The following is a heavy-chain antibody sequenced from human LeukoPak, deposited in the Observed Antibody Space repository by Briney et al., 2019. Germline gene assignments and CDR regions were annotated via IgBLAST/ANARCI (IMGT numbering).Heavy chain of an antibody. CDR1: GDSISTSNSY. D-gene: IGHD3-22*01. CDR2: IYYSGST. Sequence: PSETLSLTCTVSGDSISTSNSYWGWIRQPPGKGLEWIGYIYYSGSTNYNPSLKSRVTISVDTSKNQFSLKLSSVTAADTAVYYCARENSSGYFGDDYWGQGTLVTVSS. V-gene: IGHV4-61*05. CDR3: ARENSSGYFGDDY. J-gene: IGHJ4*02.